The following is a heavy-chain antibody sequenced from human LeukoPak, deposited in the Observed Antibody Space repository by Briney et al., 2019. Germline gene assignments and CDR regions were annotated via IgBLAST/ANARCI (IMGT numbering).Heavy chain of an antibody. Sequence: SGGSLRLSCAAFGFTFSSYWMSWVRQAPGKGLEWVANIIQHGSEKYYVDSVKGRFTISRDNAKNSLYLQMNSLRAEDTAVYYCARDSYYGSGTNSPLDYWGQGTLVTVSS. V-gene: IGHV3-7*01. CDR2: IIQHGSEK. D-gene: IGHD3-10*01. J-gene: IGHJ4*02. CDR1: GFTFSSYW. CDR3: ARDSYYGSGTNSPLDY.